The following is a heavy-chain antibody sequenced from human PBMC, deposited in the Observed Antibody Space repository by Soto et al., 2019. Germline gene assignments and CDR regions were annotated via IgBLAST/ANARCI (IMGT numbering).Heavy chain of an antibody. D-gene: IGHD3-9*01. J-gene: IGHJ3*02. CDR2: IYYSGST. Sequence: KPSETLSLTCTVSGGSISSYYWSWIRQPPGKGLEWIGYIYYSGSTNYNPSLKSRVTISVDTSKNQFSLKLSSVTAADTAVYYCAGSTYYDILTGYRAAFVIWGQGTMVTVSS. CDR3: AGSTYYDILTGYRAAFVI. CDR1: GGSISSYY. V-gene: IGHV4-59*01.